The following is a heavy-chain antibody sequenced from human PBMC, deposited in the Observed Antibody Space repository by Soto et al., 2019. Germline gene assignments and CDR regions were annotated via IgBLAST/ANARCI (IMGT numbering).Heavy chain of an antibody. D-gene: IGHD6-13*01. J-gene: IGHJ6*02. CDR1: GWSFSGYS. Sequence: SETLSLTFAVYGWSFSGYSCTWIRQPPGTGLEWIGEINHSGSTNYNPSLKSRVTISVDTSKNQFSLKLTSVTAADTAVYYCARLSQQLARPDYYYYGMDVWGQGTTVT. CDR2: INHSGST. CDR3: ARLSQQLARPDYYYYGMDV. V-gene: IGHV4-34*01.